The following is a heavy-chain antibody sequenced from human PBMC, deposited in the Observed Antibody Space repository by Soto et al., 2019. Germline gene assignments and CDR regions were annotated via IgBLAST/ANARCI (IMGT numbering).Heavy chain of an antibody. CDR3: ASDESGAFDI. J-gene: IGHJ3*02. CDR1: GGSISSYY. V-gene: IGHV4-59*01. Sequence: SETLSLTCTVSGGSISSYYWSWIRQPPGKGLEWIGYIYYSGSTNYNPSLKSRVTISVDTSKNQFSLKLSSVTAADTAVYYCASDESGAFDIWGQGTMVTVSS. CDR2: IYYSGST.